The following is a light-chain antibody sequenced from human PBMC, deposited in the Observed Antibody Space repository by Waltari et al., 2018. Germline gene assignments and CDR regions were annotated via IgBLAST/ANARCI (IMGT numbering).Light chain of an antibody. J-gene: IGLJ1*01. CDR1: SSVIGRYNA. CDR2: EVS. Sequence: QSALTQPPSVSKSLGQSVTISCTVTSSVIGRYNAVSWYQQHSGTAPRLLIYEVSKRPSGVSDRFSGSKSGNTASLTISGLQAEDEADYYCGSYRSGSTNYIFGAGTRLTVL. V-gene: IGLV2-18*02. CDR3: GSYRSGSTNYI.